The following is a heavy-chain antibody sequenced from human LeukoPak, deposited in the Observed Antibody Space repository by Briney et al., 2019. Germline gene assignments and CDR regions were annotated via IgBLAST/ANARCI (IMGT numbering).Heavy chain of an antibody. CDR1: GFPFSTYW. J-gene: IGHJ4*02. Sequence: GGSLRLSCAASGFPFSTYWMAWVRQAPGKGLDWVANIRKDGGAKFYAASVKGRFIISRDNAKNSLYLQMNNLRDEDTAVYYCASSHDSSGNDWGQGALVTV. CDR2: IRKDGGAK. CDR3: ASSHDSSGND. D-gene: IGHD3-22*01. V-gene: IGHV3-7*01.